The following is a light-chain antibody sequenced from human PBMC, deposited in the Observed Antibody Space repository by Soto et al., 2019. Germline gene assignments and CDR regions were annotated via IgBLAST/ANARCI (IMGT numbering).Light chain of an antibody. J-gene: IGLJ1*01. CDR3: SSYTSSSTPYV. Sequence: QSALTQPASVSGSPGQSITISCTGTSSDIGVYNYVSWYQQHPGKAPKLVICEVSNRPSGVSSRFSGSKSGNTASLTISGLRAEDEADYYCSSYTSSSTPYVFGTGTKLTVL. CDR1: SSDIGVYNY. V-gene: IGLV2-14*03. CDR2: EVS.